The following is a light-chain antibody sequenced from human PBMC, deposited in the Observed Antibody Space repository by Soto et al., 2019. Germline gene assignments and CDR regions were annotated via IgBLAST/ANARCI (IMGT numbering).Light chain of an antibody. CDR1: SSDVGGYNY. Sequence: QSVLTQPASVSGSPGQSITISCTGTSSDVGGYNYVSWYQHHPGKAPKLMIYEVSNRPSGVSDRFSGSKSGNTASLTISGLLAEDEADYYCSSYASSHTYVFGTGTKVTVL. CDR2: EVS. V-gene: IGLV2-14*01. CDR3: SSYASSHTYV. J-gene: IGLJ1*01.